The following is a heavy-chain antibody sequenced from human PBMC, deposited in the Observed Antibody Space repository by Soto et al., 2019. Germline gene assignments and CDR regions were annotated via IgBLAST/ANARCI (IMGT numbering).Heavy chain of an antibody. D-gene: IGHD6-19*01. CDR3: ARPRAGAVAELED. J-gene: IGHJ4*02. Sequence: QVQLVQSGAEVKKPGSSVRVSCKASGGTFNRFTLSWVRQAPGQGLEWIGGIIPILGTTNYAQRFQGRVTITADESTSTAYMELRGARAEDTSVYYCARPRAGAVAELEDWGQGTLVTVSS. CDR1: GGTFNRFT. CDR2: IIPILGTT. V-gene: IGHV1-69*01.